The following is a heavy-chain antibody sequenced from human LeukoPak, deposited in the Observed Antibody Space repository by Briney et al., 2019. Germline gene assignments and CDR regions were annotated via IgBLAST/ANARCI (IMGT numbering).Heavy chain of an antibody. CDR3: AKDRKDYYDSSGYSFDY. CDR1: GFTFSSYA. D-gene: IGHD3-22*01. Sequence: GGSLRLSCAASGFTFSSYAMSWVRQAPGKGLEWVSAISGSGGSTYYADSVKGRFTISRDNSKNTLYLQMNSLRAEDTAVYYCAKDRKDYYDSSGYSFDYWGQGTLVTVSS. J-gene: IGHJ4*02. CDR2: ISGSGGST. V-gene: IGHV3-23*01.